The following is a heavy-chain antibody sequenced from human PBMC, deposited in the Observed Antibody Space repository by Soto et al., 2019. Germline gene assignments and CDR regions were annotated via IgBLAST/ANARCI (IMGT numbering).Heavy chain of an antibody. Sequence: QVQLVQSGAEVKKPGSSVKVSCKASGVTFSSYAISWVRQAPGQGLEWMGGIIPIFGTANYAQKFQGRATIKEDKSTSTAYMELSSLRCEVMAVYYCASCLRGSHRGVYYFDYWGQGTLVTVSS. CDR3: ASCLRGSHRGVYYFDY. V-gene: IGHV1-69*06. CDR1: GVTFSSYA. D-gene: IGHD1-26*01. CDR2: IIPIFGTA. J-gene: IGHJ4*02.